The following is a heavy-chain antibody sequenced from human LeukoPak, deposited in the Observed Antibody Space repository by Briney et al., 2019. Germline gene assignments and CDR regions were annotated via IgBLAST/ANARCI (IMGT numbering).Heavy chain of an antibody. J-gene: IGHJ4*02. CDR1: GFTFSSYW. D-gene: IGHD1-26*01. Sequence: PGGSLRLSCAASGFTFSSYWMHWVRQAPGKGLVWVSRISADGSSTSYVDSVKGRFTISRDNAKNTLYLQMNSLGAEDTAVYYCARNSGSYGFDYWGQGTLVTVSS. CDR2: ISADGSST. CDR3: ARNSGSYGFDY. V-gene: IGHV3-74*01.